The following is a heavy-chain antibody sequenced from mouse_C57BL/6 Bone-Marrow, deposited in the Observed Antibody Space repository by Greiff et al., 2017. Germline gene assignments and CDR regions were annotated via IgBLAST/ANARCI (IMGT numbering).Heavy chain of an antibody. J-gene: IGHJ2*01. V-gene: IGHV5-9-1*02. Sequence: EVQRVESGEGLVKPGGSLTLSCAASGFTFSSYAMSWVRQTPEKRLEWVAYISSGGDYIYYAATVKGRFTISRDNARNTLYLQRSSLKAEDTAIYYNTRDNGYWDYWGQGTTLTGSS. CDR2: ISSGGDYI. CDR3: TRDNGYWDY. D-gene: IGHD2-3*01. CDR1: GFTFSSYA.